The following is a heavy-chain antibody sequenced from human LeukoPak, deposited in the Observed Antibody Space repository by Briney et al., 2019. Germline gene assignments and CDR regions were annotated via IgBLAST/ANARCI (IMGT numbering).Heavy chain of an antibody. D-gene: IGHD3-10*01. CDR1: GFTFSSYA. Sequence: GGSLRLSCAASGFTFSSYAMSWVRQAPGKGLEWVSAISFGSGSTYYADSVKGRFTISRDNSKNTLYLQMNSLRAEDTAVYYCAKDQESAYWFDPWGQGTLVTVSS. CDR2: ISFGSGST. J-gene: IGHJ5*02. CDR3: AKDQESAYWFDP. V-gene: IGHV3-23*01.